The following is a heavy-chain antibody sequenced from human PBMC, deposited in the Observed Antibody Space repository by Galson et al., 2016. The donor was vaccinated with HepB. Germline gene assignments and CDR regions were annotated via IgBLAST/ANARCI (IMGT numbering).Heavy chain of an antibody. D-gene: IGHD3-16*01. CDR3: AKTAFRAYDGSDYYYAGMDV. CDR1: GGTFSTYA. Sequence: SVKVSCKASGGTFSTYAISWVRQAPGQGLEWMGGFIPTLTTANYAQNFQGRVTIIADKSTRTVHMQLSSLRYEDTAVYYCAKTAFRAYDGSDYYYAGMDVCGQGTTVTVSS. CDR2: FIPTLTTA. J-gene: IGHJ6*02. V-gene: IGHV1-69*06.